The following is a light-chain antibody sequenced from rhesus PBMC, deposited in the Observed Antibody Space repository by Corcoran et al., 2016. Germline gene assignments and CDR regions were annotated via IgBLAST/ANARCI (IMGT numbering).Light chain of an antibody. Sequence: DIQMTQSPSSLSASVGDTVTITCQASQGISSWLAWYQQKPGKAPKLLIYKASRLQSGVPSRFSGSGSGTDFPLTISSLQPGDFATYYCLQYSSSPYSFGQGTKVEIK. V-gene: IGKV1-22*01. J-gene: IGKJ2*01. CDR3: LQYSSSPYS. CDR2: KAS. CDR1: QGISSW.